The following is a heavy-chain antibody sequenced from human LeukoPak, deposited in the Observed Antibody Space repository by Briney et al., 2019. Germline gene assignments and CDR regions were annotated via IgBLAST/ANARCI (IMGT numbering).Heavy chain of an antibody. CDR2: ISGSGGST. CDR3: ANVVTGTTYYYYYGMDV. J-gene: IGHJ6*02. Sequence: GGSLRLSCAASGFTFSSYAMSWVRQAPGKGLEWLSAISGSGGSTYYADSVKGRFTISRDNSKNTLYLQMNSLRAEDTAVYYCANVVTGTTYYYYYGMDVWGQGTTVTVSS. D-gene: IGHD6-19*01. CDR1: GFTFSSYA. V-gene: IGHV3-23*01.